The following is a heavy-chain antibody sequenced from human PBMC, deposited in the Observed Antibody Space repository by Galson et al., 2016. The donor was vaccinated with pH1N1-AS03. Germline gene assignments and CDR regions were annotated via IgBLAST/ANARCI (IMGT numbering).Heavy chain of an antibody. Sequence: SLRLSCAGAGFTFSSHDMYWVRQPPGKGLEWVSASGTAGDTYYAGSVKGRFTISRENAKNSLYLQMNSLRAGYTAVYYCARGKEGYFYGMDGWGQGTTVTVSS. J-gene: IGHJ6*02. V-gene: IGHV3-13*01. D-gene: IGHD3-10*01. CDR1: GFTFSSHD. CDR2: SGTAGDT. CDR3: ARGKEGYFYGMDG.